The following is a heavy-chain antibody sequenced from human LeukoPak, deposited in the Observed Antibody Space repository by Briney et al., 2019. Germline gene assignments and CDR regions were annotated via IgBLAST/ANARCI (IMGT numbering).Heavy chain of an antibody. CDR2: ISYDGSNK. V-gene: IGHV3-30-3*01. Sequence: PGGSLRLSCPSSGLTFSRYAMHWVRQAPGKGLEWVAVISYDGSNKYYADSVKGRFTISRDNYKNTLYLQMNSLRAEDTAGYYCARERPVGDIPMTAFYIWGQGTMVTVSS. CDR1: GLTFSRYA. D-gene: IGHD3-16*01. J-gene: IGHJ3*02. CDR3: ARERPVGDIPMTAFYI.